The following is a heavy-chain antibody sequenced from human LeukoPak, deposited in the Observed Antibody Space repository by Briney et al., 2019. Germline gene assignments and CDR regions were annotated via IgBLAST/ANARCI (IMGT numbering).Heavy chain of an antibody. CDR1: GGSFSGYY. Sequence: SETLSLTCAVYGGSFSGYYWSWIRQPPGKGLEWIGEINHSGSTNYNPSLKSRVTISVDTSKNQFSLKLSSVTAADTAVYYCARASRYYGSGSSFDYWGQGTLATVSS. V-gene: IGHV4-34*01. D-gene: IGHD3-10*01. J-gene: IGHJ4*02. CDR2: INHSGST. CDR3: ARASRYYGSGSSFDY.